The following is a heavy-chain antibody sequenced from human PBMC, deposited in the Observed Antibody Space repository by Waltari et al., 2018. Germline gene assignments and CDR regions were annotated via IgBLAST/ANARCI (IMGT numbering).Heavy chain of an antibody. V-gene: IGHV4-4*02. CDR1: GEPMSNGDW. J-gene: IGHJ4*02. D-gene: IGHD2-15*01. Sequence: QMQMQESGPGLVKPSETLSVTCTVSGEPMSNGDWWSWVRQSPEKGLEWIGQIQRSGRTHYNPSFESRVSISVDPSSNQFSLRMTSTTAADTAVYYCARDRGRGIYLDSWGRGTLVTVSA. CDR2: IQRSGRT. CDR3: ARDRGRGIYLDS.